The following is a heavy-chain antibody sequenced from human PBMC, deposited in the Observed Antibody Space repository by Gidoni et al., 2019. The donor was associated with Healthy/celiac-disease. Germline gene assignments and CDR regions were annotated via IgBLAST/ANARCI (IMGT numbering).Heavy chain of an antibody. J-gene: IGHJ3*02. CDR2: INSDGSST. CDR3: ARDRGGAILDAFDI. CDR1: GFTFSSYW. V-gene: IGHV3-74*01. Sequence: EVQLVESGGGLVQPGGSLRLSCAAFGFTFSSYWMHWVRQAPGKGLVWVSRINSDGSSTSYADSVKGRFTISRDNAKNTLYLQMNSLRAEDTAVYYCARDRGGAILDAFDIWGQGTMVTVSS. D-gene: IGHD3-10*01.